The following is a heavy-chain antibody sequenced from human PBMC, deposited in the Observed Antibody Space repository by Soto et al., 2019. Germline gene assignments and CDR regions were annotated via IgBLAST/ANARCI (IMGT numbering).Heavy chain of an antibody. Sequence: ASVKVSSKASGYTFSDYYIHWVRQAPGQGLEWMGWINPNSGGTKYAPKFQGGVTMTRDTSITTAYMELSRLRSGHTAVYYCARAPATAKQEGVDFCGRGTMWTISS. V-gene: IGHV1-2*02. CDR2: INPNSGGT. D-gene: IGHD1-1*01. CDR1: GYTFSDYY. J-gene: IGHJ4*02. CDR3: ARAPATAKQEGVDF.